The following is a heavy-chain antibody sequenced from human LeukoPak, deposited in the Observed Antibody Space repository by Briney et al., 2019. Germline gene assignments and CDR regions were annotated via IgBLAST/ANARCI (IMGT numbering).Heavy chain of an antibody. V-gene: IGHV1-18*01. Sequence: SVKVSCKASGYTFTSYGISWVRQAPGQGLEWMGWISAYNGNTKYAQKLQGRVTMTTDTSTSTAYMELRSLRSDDTAVYYCARFKRTDYYDSSGYLFDYWGQGTLVTVSS. D-gene: IGHD3-22*01. CDR3: ARFKRTDYYDSSGYLFDY. J-gene: IGHJ4*02. CDR2: ISAYNGNT. CDR1: GYTFTSYG.